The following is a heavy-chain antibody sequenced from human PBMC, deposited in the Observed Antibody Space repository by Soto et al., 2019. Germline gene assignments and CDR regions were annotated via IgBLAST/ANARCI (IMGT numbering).Heavy chain of an antibody. D-gene: IGHD3-22*01. CDR3: ARGQTYYYDSSGYPNWFDP. V-gene: IGHV1-69*01. CDR2: IIPIFGTA. Sequence: QVQLVQSGAEVKKPGSSVKVSCKASGGTFSSYAISWVRQAPGQGLEWMGGIIPIFGTANYAQKFQGRVTITVDESTSKAYTELSSLRSEDTAVYYCARGQTYYYDSSGYPNWFDPWGQGTLVTVSS. CDR1: GGTFSSYA. J-gene: IGHJ5*02.